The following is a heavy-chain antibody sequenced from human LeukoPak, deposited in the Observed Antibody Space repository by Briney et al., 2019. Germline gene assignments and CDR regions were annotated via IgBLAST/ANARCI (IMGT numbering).Heavy chain of an antibody. CDR1: GGTFSSYA. CDR2: IIPIFGTA. Sequence: ASVKVSCKASGGTFSSYAISWVRQAPGQGLEWMGGIIPIFGTANYAQKFQGRVTITADESTSTAYMELSSLRSEDTAVYYCARDDILTGPTDSYYYYYGMDVWGQGTTVTVSS. V-gene: IGHV1-69*13. CDR3: ARDDILTGPTDSYYYYYGMDV. J-gene: IGHJ6*02. D-gene: IGHD3-9*01.